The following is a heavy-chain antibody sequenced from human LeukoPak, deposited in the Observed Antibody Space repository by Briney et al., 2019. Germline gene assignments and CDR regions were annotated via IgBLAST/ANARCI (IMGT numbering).Heavy chain of an antibody. V-gene: IGHV1-69*01. J-gene: IGHJ4*02. CDR1: GGTFSSYA. CDR2: IIPIFGTA. CDR3: ASRYYYDSSGYYYLYSDY. D-gene: IGHD3-22*01. Sequence: SVKVSCKASGGTFSSYAISWVRQAPGQGLEWMGGIIPIFGTANYAQKFQGRVTITADESTSTAYMELSSLRSEDTAVYYCASRYYYDSSGYYYLYSDYWGQGTLVTVSS.